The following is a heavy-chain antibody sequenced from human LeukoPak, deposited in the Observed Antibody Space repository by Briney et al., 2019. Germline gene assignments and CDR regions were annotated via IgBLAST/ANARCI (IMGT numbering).Heavy chain of an antibody. D-gene: IGHD6-13*01. J-gene: IGHJ4*02. Sequence: GGSLRLSCAASGFTFSDYYMRWIRQAPGKGLEWVSYSSSGGSTIYYADSVKGRFTISRDDAKNSLYLQMNSLRAEDTAVYYCAKGGQQLVIDYWGQGTLVTVSS. CDR1: GFTFSDYY. V-gene: IGHV3-11*04. CDR2: SSSGGSTI. CDR3: AKGGQQLVIDY.